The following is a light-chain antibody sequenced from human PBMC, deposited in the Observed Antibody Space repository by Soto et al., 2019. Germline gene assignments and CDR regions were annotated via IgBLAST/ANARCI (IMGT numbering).Light chain of an antibody. J-gene: IGKJ5*01. CDR2: WGS. Sequence: DIVMTQSPLSLPVTPGEPASISCRSSQSLLQSHGNNYLDWYVQKPGQSPQLLIYWGSTRASGVPDRFSGSGSGTDFTLKISRVEAEDVGVYYCMQGQHTPLTFGQGTRLEIK. CDR3: MQGQHTPLT. CDR1: QSLLQSHGNNY. V-gene: IGKV2-28*01.